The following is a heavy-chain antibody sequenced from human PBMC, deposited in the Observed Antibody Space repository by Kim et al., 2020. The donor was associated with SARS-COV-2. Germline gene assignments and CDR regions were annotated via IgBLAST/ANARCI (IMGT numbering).Heavy chain of an antibody. D-gene: IGHD3-22*01. CDR1: GFTFSSYA. V-gene: IGHV3-23*01. Sequence: GGSLRLSCAASGFTFSSYAMSSVRQAPGKGLEWVSAISGSGGSTYYADSVKGRFTISRDNSRNTLYLQMNSLRAEDTAVYYCAKDVAITMILEGAFDIWGQGTMVTVSS. CDR2: ISGSGGST. CDR3: AKDVAITMILEGAFDI. J-gene: IGHJ3*02.